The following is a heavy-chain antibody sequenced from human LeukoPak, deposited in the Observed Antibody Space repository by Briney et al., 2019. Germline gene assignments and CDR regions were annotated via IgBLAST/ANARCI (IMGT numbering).Heavy chain of an antibody. CDR2: ISNTGST. D-gene: IGHD6-19*01. CDR3: ARHVEVYSSGLYY. V-gene: IGHV4-39*01. CDR1: GVSISSGSYW. J-gene: IGHJ4*02. Sequence: SETLSLTCTVSGVSISSGSYWWGWIRQPPGKGLEWISSISNTGSTYYNPSLKSRVIISVDMSKNQFSLQLSSVTAADTAVYYCARHVEVYSSGLYYWGQGTLVTVSS.